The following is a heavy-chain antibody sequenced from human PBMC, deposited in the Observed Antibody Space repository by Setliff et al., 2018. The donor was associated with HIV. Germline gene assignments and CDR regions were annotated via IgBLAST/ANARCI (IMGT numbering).Heavy chain of an antibody. D-gene: IGHD3-22*01. CDR2: ISAYNLNT. CDR1: GYTFSRYG. V-gene: IGHV1-18*01. J-gene: IGHJ4*02. Sequence: ASVKVSCKTSGYTFSRYGFSWVRQAPGQGLGWMGWISAYNLNTNYAQKFQGRVTMTTDTSASTGYMELRSLRSDDTAVYYCARAYYHDSGGYQGFDYWGQGILVTVSS. CDR3: ARAYYHDSGGYQGFDY.